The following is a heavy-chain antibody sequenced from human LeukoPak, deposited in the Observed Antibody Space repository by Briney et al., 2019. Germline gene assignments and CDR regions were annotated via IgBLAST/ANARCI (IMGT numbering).Heavy chain of an antibody. D-gene: IGHD6-6*01. Sequence: GGSLRLSCAASGFTFDDYAMHWVRQAPGKGLEWVSGISWNSGSIGYADSVKGRFTISRDNAKNSLYLQMNSLRAEDTALYYCAKAHSSSLPNWFDPWGQGTLVTVSS. CDR2: ISWNSGSI. V-gene: IGHV3-9*01. CDR3: AKAHSSSLPNWFDP. CDR1: GFTFDDYA. J-gene: IGHJ5*02.